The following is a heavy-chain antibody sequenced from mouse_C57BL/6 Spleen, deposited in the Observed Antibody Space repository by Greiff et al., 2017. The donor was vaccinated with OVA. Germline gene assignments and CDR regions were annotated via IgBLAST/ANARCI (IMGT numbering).Heavy chain of an antibody. Sequence: QVQLKESDAELVKPGASVKISCKVSGYTFTDHTIHWMKQRPEQGLEWIGYIYPRDVSTKYNEKFKGKATLTADKSSSTAYMQLNSLTSEDSAVYFCAREEIYDGYFHYFDYWGQGTTLTVSS. D-gene: IGHD2-3*01. CDR2: IYPRDVST. V-gene: IGHV1-78*01. CDR1: GYTFTDHT. J-gene: IGHJ2*01. CDR3: AREEIYDGYFHYFDY.